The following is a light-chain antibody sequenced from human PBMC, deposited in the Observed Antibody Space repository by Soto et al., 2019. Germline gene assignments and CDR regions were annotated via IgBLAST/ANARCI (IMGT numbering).Light chain of an antibody. CDR1: SSDVGGYNY. CDR2: DVS. J-gene: IGLJ1*01. CDR3: CSYAGSRFV. Sequence: QSALTQPRSVSASPGQSVTISCAGTSSDVGGYNYVSWYQHHPGKAPKLMIYDVSERPSGVPHRFSGSKSGNTASLTISGLQSEDEADYYCCSYAGSRFVFGIGTKVTVL. V-gene: IGLV2-11*01.